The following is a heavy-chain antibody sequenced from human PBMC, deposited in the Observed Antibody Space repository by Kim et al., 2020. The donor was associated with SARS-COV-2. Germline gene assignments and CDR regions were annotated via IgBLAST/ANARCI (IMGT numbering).Heavy chain of an antibody. V-gene: IGHV3-7*01. Sequence: NVDSVKGRSTMSRDNAKNSLYLQMSSLRTEGTGIYYCAAFDMVQVPGGIWGQGTLVTVSS. J-gene: IGHJ4*02. CDR3: AAFDMVQVPGGI. D-gene: IGHD2-8*01.